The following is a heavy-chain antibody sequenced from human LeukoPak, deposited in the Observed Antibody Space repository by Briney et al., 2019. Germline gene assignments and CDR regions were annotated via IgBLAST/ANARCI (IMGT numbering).Heavy chain of an antibody. Sequence: GGSLRLSCAASGFTFSSYAMHWVRQAPGKGLEWVAVISYDGSNKYYADSVKGRFTISRHNAKKSLYLQMNSLRAEDTAVYYCARDREEYCSGGSCTNFDFWGQGTLVTVSS. CDR3: ARDREEYCSGGSCTNFDF. D-gene: IGHD2-15*01. CDR1: GFTFSSYA. CDR2: ISYDGSNK. J-gene: IGHJ4*02. V-gene: IGHV3-30*04.